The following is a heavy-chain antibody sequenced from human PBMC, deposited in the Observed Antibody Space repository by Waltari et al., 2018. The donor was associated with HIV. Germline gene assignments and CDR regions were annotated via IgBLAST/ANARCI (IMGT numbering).Heavy chain of an antibody. Sequence: QVQLQESGPGLVKPSGTLSLTCAVSGGSISSSNWWSWVRQPPGKGLQWIGAIYHCGSTNYNPSLKSGCSRSGDKAEKLFALKLSSVTDADTAVYDCARLSTKSGYGAGSQPYYYDGMDVWGQGTTVTVSS. CDR3: ARLSTKSGYGAGSQPYYYDGMDV. D-gene: IGHD3-10*01. CDR1: GGSISSSNW. J-gene: IGHJ6*02. V-gene: IGHV4-4*02. CDR2: IYHCGST.